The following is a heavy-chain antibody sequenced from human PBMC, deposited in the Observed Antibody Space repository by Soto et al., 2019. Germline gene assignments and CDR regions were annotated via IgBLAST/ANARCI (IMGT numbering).Heavy chain of an antibody. V-gene: IGHV1-18*01. CDR2: ISAYNGNT. J-gene: IGHJ6*02. Sequence: ASVKVSCKASGYTFTSYGISWVRQAPGQGLEWMGWISAYNGNTNYAQKLQGRVTMTTDTSTSTAYMELRSLRSDDTAVCYCARLELNYYYYGMDVWGQGTTVTVSS. CDR3: ARLELNYYYYGMDV. CDR1: GYTFTSYG. D-gene: IGHD1-7*01.